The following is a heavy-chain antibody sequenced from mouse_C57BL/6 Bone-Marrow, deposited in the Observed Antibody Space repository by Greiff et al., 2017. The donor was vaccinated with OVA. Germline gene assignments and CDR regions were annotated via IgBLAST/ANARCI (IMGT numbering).Heavy chain of an antibody. V-gene: IGHV1-69*01. Sequence: QVQLQQPGAELVMPGASVKLSCKASGYTFTSYWMPWVKQRPGQGLEWIGEIDPSDSYTNYNQKFKGKSTLTVDKSSSTAYMQLSSLTSEDSAVYYCARELRLRWFAYWGQGTLVTVSA. CDR3: ARELRLRWFAY. D-gene: IGHD3-2*02. CDR2: IDPSDSYT. CDR1: GYTFTSYW. J-gene: IGHJ3*01.